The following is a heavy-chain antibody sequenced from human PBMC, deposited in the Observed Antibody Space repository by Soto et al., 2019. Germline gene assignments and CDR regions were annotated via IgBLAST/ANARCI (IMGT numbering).Heavy chain of an antibody. CDR1: GGSISSGDYY. CDR2: IYYSGST. V-gene: IGHV4-30-4*01. J-gene: IGHJ4*02. Sequence: PSETLSLTCPVSGGSISSGDYYWSWIRQPPGKGLEWIGYIYYSGSTYYNPSLKSRVTISVDTSKNQFSLKLSSVTAADTAVYYCARVPSWPASWRYFDYWGQGTLVTVSS. CDR3: ARVPSWPASWRYFDY.